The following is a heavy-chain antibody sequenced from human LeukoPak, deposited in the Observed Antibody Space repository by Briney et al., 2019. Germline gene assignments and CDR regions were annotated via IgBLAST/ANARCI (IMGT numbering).Heavy chain of an antibody. D-gene: IGHD2-21*02. V-gene: IGHV4-59*12. CDR2: VYSGGIT. J-gene: IGHJ3*02. Sequence: SETLSLTCTVSGGSISIYYWAWIRRPPGKGLEWVGDVYSGGITNYNPSLESRVTISVDTSKNQFSLRLSSVTPEDTAVYYCARGRDSRGCRFDIWGQGTMVTVSS. CDR3: ARGRDSRGCRFDI. CDR1: GGSISIYY.